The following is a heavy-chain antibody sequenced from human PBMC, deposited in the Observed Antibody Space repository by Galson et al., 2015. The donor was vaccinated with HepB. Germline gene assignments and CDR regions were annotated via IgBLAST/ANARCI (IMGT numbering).Heavy chain of an antibody. D-gene: IGHD3/OR15-3a*01. CDR3: ARDSRATFGQPNWFDP. CDR2: ISASSSTI. V-gene: IGHV3-48*01. Sequence: SLRLSCAASGFTFSRYNMNWVRQVPGKGLEWISYISASSSTIEYADSVTGRFTISRDNAKDSLFLQMSSLRAEDTAVYYCARDSRATFGQPNWFDPWGQGTLVTVSS. J-gene: IGHJ5*02. CDR1: GFTFSRYN.